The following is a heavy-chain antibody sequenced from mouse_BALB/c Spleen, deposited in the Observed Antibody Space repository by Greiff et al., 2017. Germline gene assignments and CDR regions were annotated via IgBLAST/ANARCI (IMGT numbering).Heavy chain of an antibody. D-gene: IGHD2-3*01. V-gene: IGHV1-14*01. CDR2: INPYNDGT. J-gene: IGHJ4*01. CDR3: AKGPYDGYDADSMDY. Sequence: VQLQQSGPELVKPGASVKMSCKASGYTFTSYVMHWVKQKPGQGLEWIGYINPYNDGTKYNEKFKGKATLTSDKSSSTAYMELSSLTSEDSAVYYCAKGPYDGYDADSMDYWGQGTSVTVSS. CDR1: GYTFTSYV.